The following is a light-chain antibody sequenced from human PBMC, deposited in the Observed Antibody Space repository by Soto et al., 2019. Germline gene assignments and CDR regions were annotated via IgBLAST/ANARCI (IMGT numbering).Light chain of an antibody. Sequence: DIQMTQSPSSLSASVGDRVTITCRASQSISGYLNWYQQKPGKAPKLLIYAASSLQSGVPSRFSGSGSGTDFTLTISSLQPEDFATYYCQQSYSTPPAFTFGPGTKVDIK. CDR1: QSISGY. CDR2: AAS. V-gene: IGKV1-39*01. CDR3: QQSYSTPPAFT. J-gene: IGKJ3*01.